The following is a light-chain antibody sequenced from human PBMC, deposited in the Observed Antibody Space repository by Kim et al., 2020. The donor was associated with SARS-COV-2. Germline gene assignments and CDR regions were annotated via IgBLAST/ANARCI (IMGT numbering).Light chain of an antibody. CDR3: QQYYTYPWT. CDR2: AAS. J-gene: IGKJ1*01. V-gene: IGKV1-8*01. CDR1: QGISTY. Sequence: ASTGDRVTIPCRADQGISTYLAWYHQKPGKAPKLLIYAASTLQSGVPSRFSGSGSGTDFTLTISCLQSEDFATYYCQQYYTYPWTFGEGTKVDIK.